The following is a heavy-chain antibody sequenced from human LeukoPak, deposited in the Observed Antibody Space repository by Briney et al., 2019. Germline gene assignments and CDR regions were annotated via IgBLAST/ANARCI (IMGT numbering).Heavy chain of an antibody. CDR3: ARTAIFSPFSFDY. CDR2: INPDSGGT. J-gene: IGHJ4*02. V-gene: IGHV1-2*02. Sequence: GASVKVSCKSSGYTFTGYYMHWVRQAPGQGLEWMGWINPDSGGTNYAQKSQGRVTMTRDTSISTAYMELSRLRSDDTAVYYCARTAIFSPFSFDYWGQGTLVTVSS. CDR1: GYTFTGYY. D-gene: IGHD3-9*01.